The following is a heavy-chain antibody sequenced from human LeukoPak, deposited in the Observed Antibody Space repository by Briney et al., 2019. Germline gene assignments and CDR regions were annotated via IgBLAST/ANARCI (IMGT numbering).Heavy chain of an antibody. CDR2: IDWDDDK. Sequence: SGPALVQPTQTLTLTCTFSGFSLSTSGMRVIWIRQPPGKALEWLARIDWDDDKFYSTSLRTRLTISKDTSKNQVVLTMTDMDPVDTATYYCARMGNWKYYFDYWGQGTLVTVSS. CDR1: GFSLSTSGMR. V-gene: IGHV2-70*04. CDR3: ARMGNWKYYFDY. D-gene: IGHD1-20*01. J-gene: IGHJ4*02.